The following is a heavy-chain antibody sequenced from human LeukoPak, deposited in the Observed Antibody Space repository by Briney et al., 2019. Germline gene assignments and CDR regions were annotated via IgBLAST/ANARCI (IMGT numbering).Heavy chain of an antibody. J-gene: IGHJ5*02. V-gene: IGHV4-59*08. CDR2: IHYRGGIT. CDR3: ARYSYYYGSGSYWFDP. CDR1: GGSISSYY. D-gene: IGHD3-10*01. Sequence: TSETLPLTCTVSGGSISSYYWSWIRQPPGKGLEWIGYIHYRGGITYYNPSLKSRVTISVDTSKNQFSLKLSSVTAADTAVYYCARYSYYYGSGSYWFDPWGQGTLVTVSS.